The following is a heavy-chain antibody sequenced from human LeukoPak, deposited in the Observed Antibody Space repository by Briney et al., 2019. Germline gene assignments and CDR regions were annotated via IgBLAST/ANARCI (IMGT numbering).Heavy chain of an antibody. V-gene: IGHV3-48*01. CDR3: AKGRNDLWSGDY. CDR2: ISGSGSAL. D-gene: IGHD3-3*01. J-gene: IGHJ4*02. CDR1: GFPFSGFS. Sequence: GGSLRLSCAASGFPFSGFSMNWVRQSPTKGLEWVSYISGSGSALEYADSVKGRFTISRDNSKNTLYLQMNSLRAEDTAVYYCAKGRNDLWSGDYWGQGTLVTVSS.